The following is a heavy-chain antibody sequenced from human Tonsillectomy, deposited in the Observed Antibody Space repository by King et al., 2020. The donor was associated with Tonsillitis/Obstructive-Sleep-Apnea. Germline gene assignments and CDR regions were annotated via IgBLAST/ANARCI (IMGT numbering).Heavy chain of an antibody. Sequence: QLVQSGGGLVQPGGSLRLSCAASGFTFSSYSMNWVRQAPGKGLKWVSYISSSSITIYYSDSVKGRLTISRDNAKNSRYLQMNSLRDEDTAVYYCARCGSGYCSSGYWGQGTLVTVSS. D-gene: IGHD3-3*01. CDR2: ISSSSITI. CDR3: ARCGSGYCSSGY. J-gene: IGHJ4*02. V-gene: IGHV3-48*02. CDR1: GFTFSSYS.